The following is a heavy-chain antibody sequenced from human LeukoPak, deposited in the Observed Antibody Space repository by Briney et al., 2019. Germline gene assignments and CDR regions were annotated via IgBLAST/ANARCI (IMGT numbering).Heavy chain of an antibody. CDR2: INSDGSST. J-gene: IGHJ4*02. CDR3: STHTVITVLKYSFDY. CDR1: GFTFSSYW. D-gene: IGHD1-20*01. V-gene: IGHV3-74*01. Sequence: GGSLRLPCAASGFTFSSYWMHWVRQAPGQGPVWVSRINSDGSSTTYADSVKARYTISRDNANNTLYLQVNSLRAEDTAVYYCSTHTVITVLKYSFDYWGQGTLVTVSS.